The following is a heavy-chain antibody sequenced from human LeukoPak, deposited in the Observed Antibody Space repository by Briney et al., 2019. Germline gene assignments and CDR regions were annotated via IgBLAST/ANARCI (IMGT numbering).Heavy chain of an antibody. D-gene: IGHD4-17*01. V-gene: IGHV3-23*01. CDR1: AFSFSKFA. Sequence: LSGGSLRPSCAASAFSFSKFALIWVRQAPGKGLEWVSAITANGGYTLYADAVKGRFTVSRDNSKNTLYLQINSLRPEDTAMYYCAKDPNGDYIGAFDFWGQGTMVTVSS. CDR2: ITANGGYT. J-gene: IGHJ3*01. CDR3: AKDPNGDYIGAFDF.